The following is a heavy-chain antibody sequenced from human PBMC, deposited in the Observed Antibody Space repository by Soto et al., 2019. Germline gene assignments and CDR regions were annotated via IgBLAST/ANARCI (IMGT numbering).Heavy chain of an antibody. Sequence: GGSLRLSCVASGIEFSNYAMSWVRQAPGKGLEWVSISSASGRSRYHADSVKGRFTISRDYSESSLYLHMTNLRAEDMAVYYCAKDGNWTVVYFDAWGQGTPVPVAS. CDR3: AKDGNWTVVYFDA. J-gene: IGHJ4*02. V-gene: IGHV3-23*01. D-gene: IGHD3-3*01. CDR1: GIEFSNYA. CDR2: SSASGRSR.